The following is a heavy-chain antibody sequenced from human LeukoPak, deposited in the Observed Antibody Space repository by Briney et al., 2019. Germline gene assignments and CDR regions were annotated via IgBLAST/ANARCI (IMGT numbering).Heavy chain of an antibody. D-gene: IGHD3-22*01. CDR1: GYTFTGYY. CDR2: INPNSGGT. CDR3: ASARRYYYDSSGYYGSFDY. V-gene: IGHV1-2*02. Sequence: ASVKVSCKASGYTFTGYYMHWVRQAPGQGLEWMGWINPNSGGTNYAQKFQGRVTTTRDTSISKAYMELSRLRSDDTAVYYCASARRYYYDSSGYYGSFDYWGQGTLVTVSS. J-gene: IGHJ4*02.